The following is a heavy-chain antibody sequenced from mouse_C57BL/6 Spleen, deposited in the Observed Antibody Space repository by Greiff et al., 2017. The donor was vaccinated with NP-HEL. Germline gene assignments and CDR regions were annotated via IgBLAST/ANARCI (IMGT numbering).Heavy chain of an antibody. D-gene: IGHD1-1*01. V-gene: IGHV5-15*04. CDR2: ISTLAYSL. CDR1: GFTFSDYG. CDR3: ARRYYGSSYWYFDV. Sequence: DVTLVESGGGLVQPGGSLKLSCAASGFTFSDYGMAWVRQAPRKGPEWVAFISTLAYSLYYADTVTGRFTISRENAKNTLYLEMSSLRSEDTAMYYCARRYYGSSYWYFDVWGTGTTVTVSS. J-gene: IGHJ1*03.